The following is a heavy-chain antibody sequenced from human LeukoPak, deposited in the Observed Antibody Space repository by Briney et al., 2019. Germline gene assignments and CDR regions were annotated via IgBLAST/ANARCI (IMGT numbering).Heavy chain of an antibody. CDR2: IIPSLGIA. D-gene: IGHD6-19*01. J-gene: IGHJ4*02. CDR3: ARGGPPQYSTGWTGFDY. V-gene: IGHV1-69*02. CDR1: GGTFTSYT. Sequence: SVKVSCKASGGTFTSYTISWVRQAPGQGLEWMGRIIPSLGIANYAQNFQGRVTITADKSTSTAYMELSSLRSEDTAVYYCARGGPPQYSTGWTGFDYWGQGTLVTVSS.